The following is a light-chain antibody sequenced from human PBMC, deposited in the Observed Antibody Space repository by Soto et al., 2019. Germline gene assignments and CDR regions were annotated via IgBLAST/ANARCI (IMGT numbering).Light chain of an antibody. CDR2: TSN. Sequence: QSVLTQAPSGSGTPGQRVTISCSGSSSNIGSNTVNWYQQLPGTAPKLLIYTSNQRPSGVPDRVSGSKSGTSASLAISGLQSEDEADYYCVAWDDSLNGPVFGGGTKLTVL. CDR1: SSNIGSNT. CDR3: VAWDDSLNGPV. V-gene: IGLV1-44*01. J-gene: IGLJ3*02.